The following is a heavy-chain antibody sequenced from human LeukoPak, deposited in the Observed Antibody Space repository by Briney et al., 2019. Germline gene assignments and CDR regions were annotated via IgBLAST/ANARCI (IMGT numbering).Heavy chain of an antibody. V-gene: IGHV3-23*01. Sequence: GGTLRLSCVASGFTFSTYGMSWVRQAPGKGLEWVSAISGSGGSTYYADSVKGRFTISRDNSKNTLYLQMNSLRAEDTAVYYCARDQGYYFDYWGQGTLVTVSS. J-gene: IGHJ4*02. CDR3: ARDQGYYFDY. CDR2: ISGSGGST. CDR1: GFTFSTYG.